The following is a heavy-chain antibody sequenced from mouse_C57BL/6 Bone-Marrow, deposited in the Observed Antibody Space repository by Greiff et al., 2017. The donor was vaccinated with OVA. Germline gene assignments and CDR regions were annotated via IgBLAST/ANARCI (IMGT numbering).Heavy chain of an antibody. CDR1: GYSITSGYY. CDR3: ASLYGSSEYYFDY. CDR2: ISYDGSN. Sequence: DVQLVESGPGLVKPSQSLSLTCSVTGYSITSGYYWNWIRQFPGNKLEWMGYISYDGSNNYNPSLKNRISITRDTSKNQFFLKLNSVTTEDTATYYCASLYGSSEYYFDYWGQGTTLTVSS. D-gene: IGHD1-1*01. J-gene: IGHJ2*01. V-gene: IGHV3-6*01.